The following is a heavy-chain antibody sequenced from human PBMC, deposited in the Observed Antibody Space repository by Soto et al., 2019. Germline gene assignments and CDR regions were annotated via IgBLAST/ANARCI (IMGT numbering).Heavy chain of an antibody. Sequence: SQTLSLTCAITGDSVSSNSARWTWVRQSPSRGLEWLGRTYYRSKWYYEYAVSVRGRITINPDTSKNQYSLQLNSVTPEDTAVYFCARGEQYSGRIFDYWGRGTLVTVSS. CDR1: GDSVSSNSAR. J-gene: IGHJ4*02. CDR2: TYYRSKWYY. V-gene: IGHV6-1*01. CDR3: ARGEQYSGRIFDY. D-gene: IGHD1-26*01.